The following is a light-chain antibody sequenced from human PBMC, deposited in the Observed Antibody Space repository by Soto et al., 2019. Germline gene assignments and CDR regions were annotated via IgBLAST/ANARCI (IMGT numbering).Light chain of an antibody. V-gene: IGLV2-14*03. J-gene: IGLJ2*01. CDR1: SSDVGGYNY. CDR2: DVS. Sequence: QSVLTQPASVSGSPGQSITISCTGTSSDVGGYNYVSWYQQHPGKAPRLMIFDVSIRPSGVSNRLSGSKSGNTASLTISGLQAEDEADYYCSSYTISNSVLFGGGTKVTVL. CDR3: SSYTISNSVL.